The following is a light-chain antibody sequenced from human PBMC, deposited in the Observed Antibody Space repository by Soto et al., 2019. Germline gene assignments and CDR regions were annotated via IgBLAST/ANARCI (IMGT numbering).Light chain of an antibody. CDR2: DVS. CDR3: SSYTSRSTGV. V-gene: IGLV2-14*01. J-gene: IGLJ3*02. CDR1: SSDVGVYNY. Sequence: QSALTQPASVSGSPGQSITISCTGTSSDVGVYNYVSWYQQHPGKAPQLMIYDVSNRTSGVSNRFSGSKSGNTASLTIAGLQAEDEADYYCSSYTSRSTGVFGRGTKLTVL.